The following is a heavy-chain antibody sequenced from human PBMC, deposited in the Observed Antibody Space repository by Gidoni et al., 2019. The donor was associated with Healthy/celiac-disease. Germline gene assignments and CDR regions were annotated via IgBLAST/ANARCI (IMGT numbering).Heavy chain of an antibody. Sequence: QVQLVESGGGVVQPGRSLRLSCAASGFTFSCYAMHWVRPAPGKGLEWVAVISYDGSNKYYADSVKGRFTISRDNSKNTLYLQMNSLRAEDTAVYYCARGYLPRQWLVSERYGMDVWGQGTTVTVSS. J-gene: IGHJ6*02. V-gene: IGHV3-30-3*01. CDR1: GFTFSCYA. CDR2: ISYDGSNK. CDR3: ARGYLPRQWLVSERYGMDV. D-gene: IGHD6-19*01.